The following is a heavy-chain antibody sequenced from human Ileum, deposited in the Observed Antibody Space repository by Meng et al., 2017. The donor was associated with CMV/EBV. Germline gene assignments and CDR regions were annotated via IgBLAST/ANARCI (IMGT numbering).Heavy chain of an antibody. Sequence: GGSLRLSCAASGFTFSNYAMSWVRQAPGKGLEWVSGIRGISGSGATTFYADSVKGRFTISRDNSKNTLYLQMNSLSAEDTAVYHCAKTRDYYDTDGYVAYRPSDCWGQGTLVTVSS. CDR2: IRGISGSGATT. CDR1: GFTFSNYA. V-gene: IGHV3-23*01. CDR3: AKTRDYYDTDGYVAYRPSDC. D-gene: IGHD3-22*01. J-gene: IGHJ4*02.